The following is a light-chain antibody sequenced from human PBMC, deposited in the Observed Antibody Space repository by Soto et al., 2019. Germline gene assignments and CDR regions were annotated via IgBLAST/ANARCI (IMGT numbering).Light chain of an antibody. Sequence: DIQMTQSPSSLSASVGDRVTITCRASQNINTYLNWYQQRPGRAPKLLIYAASSLHSGVPSRFSGSGSGTDFTLTISSLQAEDCATYYCQQSYIPPLTFGGGTKVEI. CDR1: QNINTY. V-gene: IGKV1-39*01. J-gene: IGKJ4*01. CDR3: QQSYIPPLT. CDR2: AAS.